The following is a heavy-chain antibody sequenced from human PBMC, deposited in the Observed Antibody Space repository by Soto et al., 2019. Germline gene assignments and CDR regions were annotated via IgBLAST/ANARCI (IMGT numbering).Heavy chain of an antibody. CDR2: INPNSGGT. J-gene: IGHJ6*02. V-gene: IGHV1-2*02. D-gene: IGHD6-13*01. CDR3: ARSLLDEYSSSWRSAYYGMDV. CDR1: GLTFSAYY. Sequence: QVQLVQSGAEVKKPGASVKVSCKASGLTFSAYYIYWVRQAPGQGLEWIGWINPNSGGTNNAEKFQGRVTMTRDSSTSSVCMGLSALISDDTAVYYCARSLLDEYSSSWRSAYYGMDVWGQATTVTVSS.